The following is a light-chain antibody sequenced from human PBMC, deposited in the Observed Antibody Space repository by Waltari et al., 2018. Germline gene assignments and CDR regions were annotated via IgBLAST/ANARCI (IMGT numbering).Light chain of an antibody. J-gene: IGLJ1*01. Sequence: QSALTQPRSVSGSPGQSVTISCPGTSSDVGGYDFVSWYQHHPGKAPKLMVYDVTTRPSGVPHRISGSKSGNTASLTISGLQAEDEADYYCCSYAGSYSFVFGTGTKVTVL. CDR1: SSDVGGYDF. CDR3: CSYAGSYSFV. CDR2: DVT. V-gene: IGLV2-11*01.